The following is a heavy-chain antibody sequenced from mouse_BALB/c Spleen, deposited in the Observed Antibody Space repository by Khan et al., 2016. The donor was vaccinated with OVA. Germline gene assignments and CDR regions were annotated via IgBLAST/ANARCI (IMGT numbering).Heavy chain of an antibody. CDR2: ISYSGNT. D-gene: IGHD2-4*01. J-gene: IGHJ3*01. CDR3: ARKDYYDYDPFPF. CDR1: DYSITSEYT. V-gene: IGHV3-2*02. Sequence: EVQLVESGPGLVKPSQSLSLTCTVTDYSITSEYTWNWLRQFPGKTLEWMGFISYSGNTRYNPSLKSRISITRDTSKNQFFLQLNSVTSEDTATYYCARKDYYDYDPFPFWGQGTLVTVSA.